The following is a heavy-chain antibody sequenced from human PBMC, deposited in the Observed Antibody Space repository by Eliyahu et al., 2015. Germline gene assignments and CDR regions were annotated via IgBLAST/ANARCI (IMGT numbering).Heavy chain of an antibody. CDR3: ARSLVRLGSYAFDI. CDR2: IDWDDDK. D-gene: IGHD2-15*01. Sequence: QVTLRESGPALVKPTQTLTLTCTFSGXSLSTXGMXVSWXRQPPGKALEWLARIDWDDDKYYSTSLKTRLTISKDTSKNQVVLTMTNMDPVDTATYYCARSLVRLGSYAFDIWGQGTMVTVSS. V-gene: IGHV2-70*15. CDR1: GXSLSTXGMX. J-gene: IGHJ3*02.